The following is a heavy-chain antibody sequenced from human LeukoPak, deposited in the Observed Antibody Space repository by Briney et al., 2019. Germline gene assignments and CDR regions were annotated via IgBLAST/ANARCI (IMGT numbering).Heavy chain of an antibody. V-gene: IGHV3-53*01. CDR2: IYSGGST. CDR3: ARAIYGDYAGAFDI. J-gene: IGHJ3*02. Sequence: GGSLRLSCAASGFTVSSNYMSWVRQAPGKGLEWVSVIYSGGSTYYADSVKGRFTISRDNSKNTLNLQMNSLRAEDTAVYYCARAIYGDYAGAFDIWGQGTMVTVSS. D-gene: IGHD4-17*01. CDR1: GFTVSSNY.